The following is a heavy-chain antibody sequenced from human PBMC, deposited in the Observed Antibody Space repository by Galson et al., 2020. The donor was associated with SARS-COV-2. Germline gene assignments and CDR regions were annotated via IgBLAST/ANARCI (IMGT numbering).Heavy chain of an antibody. CDR2: IYPGDSDT. J-gene: IGHJ5*02. CDR3: ARSQLYGSGRAHWFDP. CDR1: GYSFTSYW. V-gene: IGHV5-51*01. Sequence: KIGESLKISCKGSGYSFTSYWIGWVRQMPGKGLEWMGIIYPGDSDTRYSPSFQGQVTISADKSISTAYLQWSSLKASDTAMYYCARSQLYGSGRAHWFDPWGQGTLVTVSS. D-gene: IGHD3-10*01.